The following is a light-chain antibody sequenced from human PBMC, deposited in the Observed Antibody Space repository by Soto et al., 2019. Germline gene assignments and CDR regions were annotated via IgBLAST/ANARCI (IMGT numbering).Light chain of an antibody. CDR2: DAS. J-gene: IGKJ2*01. CDR1: QSVNNK. Sequence: EVVLTQSPAPLSVSPGERATLSCRAGQSVNNKLAWYQQTPGQPPRLLIYDASTRATGVPGRFSGSGSGTEFTLTISSLQSEDFAVYYCQQYNHWPTFGQGTKLEIK. CDR3: QQYNHWPT. V-gene: IGKV3-15*01.